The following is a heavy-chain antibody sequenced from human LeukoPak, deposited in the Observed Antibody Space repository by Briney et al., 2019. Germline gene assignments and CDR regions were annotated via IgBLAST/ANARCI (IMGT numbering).Heavy chain of an antibody. V-gene: IGHV1-2*06. Sequence: ASVKVSCKASGYTFTNYLLHWVRQAPGQGLEWMGRINPNSGGTNYAQKFQGRVTMTRDTSISTAYMELSRLRSDDTAVYYCASDPYLDSSGYYGYFQHWGQGTLVTVSS. D-gene: IGHD3-22*01. CDR2: INPNSGGT. CDR3: ASDPYLDSSGYYGYFQH. CDR1: GYTFTNYL. J-gene: IGHJ1*01.